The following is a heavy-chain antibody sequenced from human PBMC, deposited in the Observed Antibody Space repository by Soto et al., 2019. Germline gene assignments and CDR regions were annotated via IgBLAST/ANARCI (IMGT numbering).Heavy chain of an antibody. CDR3: ARGFDYSFDY. Sequence: VGSLRLSGAASGFTFSSYWMSWVRQAPGKGLEWVANIKQDGSEKYFVDSVKGRFTLSRDNAKNSQYLQMNSLRAEDTAVYYCARGFDYSFDYWGQGAQVTVSS. J-gene: IGHJ4*02. V-gene: IGHV3-7*03. CDR2: IKQDGSEK. CDR1: GFTFSSYW. D-gene: IGHD4-4*01.